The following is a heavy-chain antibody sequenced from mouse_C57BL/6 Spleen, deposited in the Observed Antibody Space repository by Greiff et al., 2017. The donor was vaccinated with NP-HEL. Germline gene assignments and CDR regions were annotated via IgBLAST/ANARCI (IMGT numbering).Heavy chain of an antibody. Sequence: EVKLVESGEGLVKPGGSLKLSCAASGFTFSSYAMSWVRQTPEKRLEWVAYISSGGDYIYYADTVKGRFTISRDNARNTLYLQMSSLKSEDTAMYYCTREGYYSNYGSMDYWGQGTSVTVSS. J-gene: IGHJ4*01. V-gene: IGHV5-9-1*02. CDR1: GFTFSSYA. D-gene: IGHD2-5*01. CDR3: TREGYYSNYGSMDY. CDR2: ISSGGDYI.